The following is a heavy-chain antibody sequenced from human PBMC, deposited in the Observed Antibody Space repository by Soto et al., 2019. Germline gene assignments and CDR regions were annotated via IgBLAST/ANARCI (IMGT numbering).Heavy chain of an antibody. D-gene: IGHD5-18*01. J-gene: IGHJ4*02. CDR1: GFTFSSYS. CDR2: ISSSSSTI. V-gene: IGHV3-48*02. CDR3: ARAVGRYSYGVPLTFGY. Sequence: EVQLVESGGGLVQPGGSLRLSCAASGFTFSSYSMNWVRQAPGKGLEWVSYISSSSSTIYYADSVKGRFTISRDNAKNSLYLQMNSLRDEDTAVYYCARAVGRYSYGVPLTFGYWGQGTLVTVSS.